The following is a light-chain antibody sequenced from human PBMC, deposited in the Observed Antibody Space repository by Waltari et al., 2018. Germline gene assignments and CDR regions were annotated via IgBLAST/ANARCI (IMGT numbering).Light chain of an antibody. Sequence: DIVMTQSPLSLPVTPGEPASIPCRSSQNLLHSNGYNYLDWYLQKPGQSPQLVIYMGSNRASGVPDRFSGSGSGTDFTLKISRVEAEDVGIYYCMQPLQTPWTFGQGTKVEIK. CDR3: MQPLQTPWT. CDR2: MGS. V-gene: IGKV2-28*01. J-gene: IGKJ1*01. CDR1: QNLLHSNGYNY.